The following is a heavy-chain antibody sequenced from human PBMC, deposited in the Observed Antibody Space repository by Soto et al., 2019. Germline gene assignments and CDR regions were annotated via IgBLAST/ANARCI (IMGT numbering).Heavy chain of an antibody. Sequence: QVQLQESGPGLVKPSGTLSLTCAVSSGSISSSNWWSWVRQPPGKGLEWIGEIYHSGSTNYNPSLKSRVTISVDKSRSQFSLKLSSVTAAGTAVYYCAIKPHYGDYRGAFDLWGRGTLVTVSS. V-gene: IGHV4-4*02. D-gene: IGHD4-17*01. CDR2: IYHSGST. CDR1: SGSISSSNW. J-gene: IGHJ2*01. CDR3: AIKPHYGDYRGAFDL.